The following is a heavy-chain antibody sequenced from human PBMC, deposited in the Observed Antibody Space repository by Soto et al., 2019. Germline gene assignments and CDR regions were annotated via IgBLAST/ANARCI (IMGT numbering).Heavy chain of an antibody. D-gene: IGHD6-13*01. J-gene: IGHJ5*02. Sequence: QVQLVESGGGLVQPGRSLRLSCAASGFTFSSYCMHWVRQAPGKGLEWVTVIWYDGSNKYYADSVKGRFTISRDNSENALYLRMKGLRAEDAAVYYCARGGSSGWYDPLGPWGQGTLVTVSS. CDR2: IWYDGSNK. CDR3: ARGGSSGWYDPLGP. V-gene: IGHV3-33*01. CDR1: GFTFSSYC.